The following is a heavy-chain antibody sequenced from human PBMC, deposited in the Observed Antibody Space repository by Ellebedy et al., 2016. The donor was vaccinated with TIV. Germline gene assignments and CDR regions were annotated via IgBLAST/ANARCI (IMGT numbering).Heavy chain of an antibody. CDR2: ISYDGSNK. V-gene: IGHV3-30*03. CDR1: GFTFSSYG. Sequence: GESLKISXAASGFTFSSYGMHWVRQAPGKGLEWVAVISYDGSNKYYADSVKGRFTISRDNSKNTLYLQMNSLRAEDTAVYYCARTYYDFWSGYYPFDYWGQGTLVTVSS. J-gene: IGHJ4*02. D-gene: IGHD3-3*01. CDR3: ARTYYDFWSGYYPFDY.